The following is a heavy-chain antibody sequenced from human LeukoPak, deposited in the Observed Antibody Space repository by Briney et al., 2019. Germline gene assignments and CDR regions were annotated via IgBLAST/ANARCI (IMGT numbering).Heavy chain of an antibody. CDR3: ARGVLRGDIWQI. Sequence: GASVKVSCKASGYTLTSYEINWVRQATGQGLEWMGWMNPNSGNTDYAQKFQGRVTMTRDTSLNTAYLELSSLRSEDTAVYYCARGVLRGDIWQIWSQGTMVTVSS. CDR1: GYTLTSYE. D-gene: IGHD3-3*01. V-gene: IGHV1-8*01. J-gene: IGHJ3*02. CDR2: MNPNSGNT.